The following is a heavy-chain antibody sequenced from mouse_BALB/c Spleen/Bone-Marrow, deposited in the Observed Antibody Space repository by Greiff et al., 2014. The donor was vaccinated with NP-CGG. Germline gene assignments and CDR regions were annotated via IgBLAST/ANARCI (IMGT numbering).Heavy chain of an antibody. D-gene: IGHD1-2*01. CDR1: GFSLTNYG. V-gene: IGHV2-9*02. CDR2: IWADGST. CDR3: ARITTATGAMDY. Sequence: VQVVESGPRLVAPSQILSITCTVSGFSLTNYGVHWVRQPPGKGLEWLGVIWADGSTNYNSALMSRLSISKDNSKSQVCFKMNSLQTDDTAMYYCARITTATGAMDYWGQGTSVTVSS. J-gene: IGHJ4*01.